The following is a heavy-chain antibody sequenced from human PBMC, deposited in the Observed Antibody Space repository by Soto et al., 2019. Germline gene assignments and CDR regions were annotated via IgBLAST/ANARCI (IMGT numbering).Heavy chain of an antibody. Sequence: GGSLRLSCEASGFSFSSYAMIWVRQAPGKGLEWVSVISGSGGSSYVADSVKGRFTISRDNSKNMLYLEMSSLRAEDTAIYFCAKGSIEYSASIDYWGQGTLVTVSS. J-gene: IGHJ4*02. CDR3: AKGSIEYSASIDY. CDR2: ISGSGGSS. D-gene: IGHD4-4*01. CDR1: GFSFSSYA. V-gene: IGHV3-23*01.